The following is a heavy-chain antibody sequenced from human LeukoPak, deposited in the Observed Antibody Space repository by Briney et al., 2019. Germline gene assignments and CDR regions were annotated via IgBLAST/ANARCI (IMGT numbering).Heavy chain of an antibody. V-gene: IGHV4-39*01. CDR3: ARLKEYYYGSGSYYNREYYFDY. D-gene: IGHD3-10*01. Sequence: PSETLSLTCTVSGGSISSSSYYWGWIRQPPGKGLEWIGSICYSGSTYYNPSLKSRVTISVDTSKNQFSLKLSSVTAADTAVYYCARLKEYYYGSGSYYNREYYFDYWGQGTLVTVSS. CDR1: GGSISSSSYY. J-gene: IGHJ4*02. CDR2: ICYSGST.